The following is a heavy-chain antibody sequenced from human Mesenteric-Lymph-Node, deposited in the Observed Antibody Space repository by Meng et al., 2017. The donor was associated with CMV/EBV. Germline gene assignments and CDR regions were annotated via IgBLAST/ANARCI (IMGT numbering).Heavy chain of an antibody. CDR2: INSKNGDT. CDR3: ASNFYDSSGYYYVDY. CDR1: GYTFIGNN. J-gene: IGHJ4*02. D-gene: IGHD3-22*01. V-gene: IGHV1-2*02. Sequence: ASVKVSCKTSGYTFIGNNIHWVRQAPGQGLEWLGWINSKNGDTKYARKFQGRVTLTWDTSITTAYMDLSGLRSDDTAVYYCASNFYDSSGYYYVDYWGQGTLVTVSS.